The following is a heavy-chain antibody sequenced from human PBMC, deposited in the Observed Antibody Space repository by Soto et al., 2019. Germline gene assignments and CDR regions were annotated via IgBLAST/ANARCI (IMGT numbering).Heavy chain of an antibody. CDR2: INAGNGNT. D-gene: IGHD2-21*02. CDR3: AGSIVVVPALDY. V-gene: IGHV1-3*05. J-gene: IGHJ4*02. CDR1: GYTFTSYA. Sequence: QVQLVQSGAEEKKPGASVKVSCKASGYTFTSYAMHWVRQAPGQRLEWMGWINAGNGNTKYSQKFQGRATINRDTSASTGYMELSSLRSEDTAVYYWAGSIVVVPALDYWGQGTLVTVSS.